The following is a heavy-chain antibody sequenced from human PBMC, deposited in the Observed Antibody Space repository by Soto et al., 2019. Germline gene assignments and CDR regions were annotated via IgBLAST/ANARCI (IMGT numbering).Heavy chain of an antibody. CDR2: MSYDGART. Sequence: QVQLVESGGGVVQPGGSLSLSCATSGFTFTSFTMHWVRQAPGKGLEWIAVMSYDGARTDYADAVKGRFTISRDTSKNTLYLQVNTLRPDDTAMYYCARDRPYGDPNRFDPWGQGTLVTVSS. D-gene: IGHD4-17*01. CDR1: GFTFTSFT. CDR3: ARDRPYGDPNRFDP. J-gene: IGHJ5*02. V-gene: IGHV3-30-3*01.